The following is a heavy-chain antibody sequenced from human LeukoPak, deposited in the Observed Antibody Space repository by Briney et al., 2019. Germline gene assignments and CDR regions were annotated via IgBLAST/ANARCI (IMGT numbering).Heavy chain of an antibody. D-gene: IGHD1-1*01. CDR2: IYTSGST. CDR3: ARMPLGDWNPFDY. Sequence: SETLSLTCTVSGGSISSGSYYWSWIRQPAGKGLEWIGRIYTSGSTNYNPSLKSRVTISVDTSKSQFSLKLSSVTAADTAVYYCARMPLGDWNPFDYWGQGTLVTVSS. J-gene: IGHJ4*02. CDR1: GGSISSGSYY. V-gene: IGHV4-61*02.